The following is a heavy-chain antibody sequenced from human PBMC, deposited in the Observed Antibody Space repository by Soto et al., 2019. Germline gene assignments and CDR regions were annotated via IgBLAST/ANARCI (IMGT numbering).Heavy chain of an antibody. CDR1: GCTFIDYG. V-gene: IGHV3-23*01. Sequence: GGSLRLSYAASGCTFIDYGMSWVRQAPGKGLEWVSVISGSGGSTYYADSVKGRFTISRDNSGNTLDLQMNSLRAEDTALYYCAKGPPVGANSWYFDPWGQGTLVTVSS. D-gene: IGHD1-26*01. CDR3: AKGPPVGANSWYFDP. CDR2: ISGSGGST. J-gene: IGHJ5*02.